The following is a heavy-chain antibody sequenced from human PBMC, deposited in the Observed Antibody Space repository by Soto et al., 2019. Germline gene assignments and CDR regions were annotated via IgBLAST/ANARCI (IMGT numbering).Heavy chain of an antibody. CDR2: IWSDGSNK. Sequence: QVQLVESGGGVVQPGRSLRLSCVASGFAFSSYGMHWVRQAPGKGLEWVAVIWSDGSNKFYANSVKGRFTISRDNFRTTLYLQMNSLRGEERAIYYCAGDRGAAAFDIWGQGTMVTVSS. V-gene: IGHV3-33*01. CDR3: AGDRGAAAFDI. CDR1: GFAFSSYG. J-gene: IGHJ3*02. D-gene: IGHD3-10*01.